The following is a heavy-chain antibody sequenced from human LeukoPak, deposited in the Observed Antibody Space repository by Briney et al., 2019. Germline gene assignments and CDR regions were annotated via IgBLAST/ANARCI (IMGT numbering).Heavy chain of an antibody. V-gene: IGHV1-8*01. Sequence: ASVKVSCKASGYTFTSYDINWVRQATGQGLEWMGRMNPHSGNTGYAQKFQGRVTMTRNTSISTAYMELSSLRSEDTAVYYCARGSVSTLWFGELFRNYYMDVWGKGTTVTISS. CDR2: MNPHSGNT. CDR3: ARGSVSTLWFGELFRNYYMDV. J-gene: IGHJ6*03. D-gene: IGHD3-10*01. CDR1: GYTFTSYD.